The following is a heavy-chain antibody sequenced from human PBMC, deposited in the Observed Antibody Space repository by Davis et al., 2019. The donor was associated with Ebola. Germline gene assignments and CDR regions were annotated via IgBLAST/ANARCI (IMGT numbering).Heavy chain of an antibody. J-gene: IGHJ5*02. V-gene: IGHV4-34*01. CDR1: GGSFSGYY. D-gene: IGHD4-17*01. CDR3: ARGRTTVTTTISGWFDP. CDR2: INHSGST. Sequence: PSETLSLTCAVYGGSFSGYYWSWIRQPPGKGLEWIGEINHSGSTNYNPSLKSRVTISVDTSKNQFSLKLSSVTAADTAVYYCARGRTTVTTTISGWFDPWGQGTLVTVSS.